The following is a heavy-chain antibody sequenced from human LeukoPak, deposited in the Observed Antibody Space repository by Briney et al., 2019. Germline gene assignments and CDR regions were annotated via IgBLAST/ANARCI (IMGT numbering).Heavy chain of an antibody. CDR1: GFTFSNAW. J-gene: IGHJ5*02. CDR3: TTDLIVVVPAAIPP. Sequence: PGGSLRLSCAASGFTFSNAWMSWVRQAPGKGLELVGRIKSKTDGGTTDYAAPVKGRFTISRDDSKNTLYLQMNSLKTEDTAVYYCTTDLIVVVPAAIPPWGQGTLVTVSS. V-gene: IGHV3-15*01. D-gene: IGHD2-2*01. CDR2: IKSKTDGGTT.